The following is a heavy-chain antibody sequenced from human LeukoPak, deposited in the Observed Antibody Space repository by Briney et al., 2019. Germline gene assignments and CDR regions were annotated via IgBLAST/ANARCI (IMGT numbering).Heavy chain of an antibody. Sequence: KSGESLKISCKGSGYSFTSYWIGWVRQMPGKGLEWVGIIYPGDSDTRYSPSFQGQVTISADKSISTAYLQWSSLKASDTAVYYCARRDYDSSGYYYYFDYWGQGTLVTVSS. CDR1: GYSFTSYW. J-gene: IGHJ4*02. V-gene: IGHV5-51*01. D-gene: IGHD3-22*01. CDR3: ARRDYDSSGYYYYFDY. CDR2: IYPGDSDT.